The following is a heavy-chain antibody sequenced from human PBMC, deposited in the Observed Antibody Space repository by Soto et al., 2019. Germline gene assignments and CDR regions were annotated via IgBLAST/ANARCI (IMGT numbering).Heavy chain of an antibody. Sequence: ASVKVSCKASGYTFTSYDINWVRQATGQGLEWMGWMNPNSGNTGYAQKFQGRVTMTRNTSISTAYMELSSLRSEDTAVYSCARGNCSGGSCYTHYYYGRDVWGQGTTVTVSS. D-gene: IGHD2-15*01. CDR2: MNPNSGNT. CDR3: ARGNCSGGSCYTHYYYGRDV. V-gene: IGHV1-8*01. CDR1: GYTFTSYD. J-gene: IGHJ6*02.